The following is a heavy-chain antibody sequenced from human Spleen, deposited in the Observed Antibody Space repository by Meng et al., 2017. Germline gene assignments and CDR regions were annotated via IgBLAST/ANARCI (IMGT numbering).Heavy chain of an antibody. J-gene: IGHJ4*02. Sequence: QIQLVQSGAEVKKPRASVKVSGKASGYTFTHHGISWIRQAPGQGLEWMGWISCYNGDTMYAQKFQGRVTMTTDRSTSTAYMDLRSLRSDDTAVYYCARDPSNTSGRYAYFDYWGQGTLVTVSS. D-gene: IGHD6-19*01. CDR2: ISCYNGDT. V-gene: IGHV1-18*01. CDR1: GYTFTHHG. CDR3: ARDPSNTSGRYAYFDY.